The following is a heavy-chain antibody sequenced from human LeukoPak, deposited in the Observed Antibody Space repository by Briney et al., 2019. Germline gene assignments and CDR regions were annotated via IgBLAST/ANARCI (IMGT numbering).Heavy chain of an antibody. Sequence: SETLSLTCTVSGGSISSYYWSWTRQPAGKGLEWIGRIYTSGSTNYNPSLKSRVTMSVDTSKNQFSLKLSSVTAADTAVYYCAREYSSRWYPILEYYCYYMDVWGKGTTVTVSS. CDR1: GGSISSYY. CDR2: IYTSGST. J-gene: IGHJ6*03. V-gene: IGHV4-4*07. D-gene: IGHD6-13*01. CDR3: AREYSSRWYPILEYYCYYMDV.